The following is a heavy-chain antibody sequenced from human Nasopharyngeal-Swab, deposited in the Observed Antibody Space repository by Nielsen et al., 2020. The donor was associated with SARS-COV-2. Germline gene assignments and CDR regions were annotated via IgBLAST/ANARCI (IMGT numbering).Heavy chain of an antibody. Sequence: GESLKISCAVSGFTFSSYAMHWVRQAPGKGLEWVAVISYDGSNKYYADSVKGRFTISRDNSKNTLYLQMNSLRAEDTAVYYCARLGGGGGNYWGQGTLVTISS. J-gene: IGHJ4*02. CDR1: GFTFSSYA. CDR3: ARLGGGGGNY. CDR2: ISYDGSNK. V-gene: IGHV3-30*04. D-gene: IGHD1-26*01.